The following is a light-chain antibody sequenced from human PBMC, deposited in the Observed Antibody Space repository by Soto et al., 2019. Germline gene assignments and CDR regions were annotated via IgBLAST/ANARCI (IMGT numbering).Light chain of an antibody. CDR1: QDISNY. Sequence: DIQMTQSPSSLSASVGDRVTITCQASQDISNYLNWYQQKPGKAPKLLIYDASNLETGVPSRFSGSGSGTDFTFTISSLQPEDIATYYCQQYDNLPPFFGGGTMVEIK. V-gene: IGKV1-33*01. CDR3: QQYDNLPPF. J-gene: IGKJ4*01. CDR2: DAS.